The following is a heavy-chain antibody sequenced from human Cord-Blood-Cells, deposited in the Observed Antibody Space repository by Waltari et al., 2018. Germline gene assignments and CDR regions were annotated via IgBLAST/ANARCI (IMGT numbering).Heavy chain of an antibody. D-gene: IGHD3-3*01. J-gene: IGHJ4*02. CDR3: ARDYYDFWSGYYTAGFFDY. CDR1: GGSISSYY. Sequence: QVQLQESGPGLVKPSETLSLTCTVSGGSISSYYWSWIRQPAGKGLEWIGRIYTSGSPNHHPSLKGRVTMSVNTSKNQFSLKLSSVTAADTAVYYWARDYYDFWSGYYTAGFFDYWGQGTLVTVSS. V-gene: IGHV4-4*07. CDR2: IYTSGSP.